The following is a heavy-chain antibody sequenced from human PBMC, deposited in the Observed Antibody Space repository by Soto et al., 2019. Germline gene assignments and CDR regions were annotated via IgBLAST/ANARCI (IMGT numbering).Heavy chain of an antibody. J-gene: IGHJ4*02. V-gene: IGHV3-23*01. CDR3: AKGPDFYGSGSYYPPNDY. CDR2: ISGSADST. D-gene: IGHD3-10*01. Sequence: GGSLRLSCAASGFTFSSYAMSWVRQTPGKGLEWVSAISGSADSTYYADSVKGWFTISRDNSKNTLYLHMNSLRAEDTAVYYCAKGPDFYGSGSYYPPNDYWGQGTLVTVSS. CDR1: GFTFSSYA.